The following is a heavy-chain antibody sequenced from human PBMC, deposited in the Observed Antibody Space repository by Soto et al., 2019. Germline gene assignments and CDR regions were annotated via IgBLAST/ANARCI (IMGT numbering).Heavy chain of an antibody. V-gene: IGHV4-61*01. D-gene: IGHD3-10*01. J-gene: IGHJ6*02. CDR1: GGSVSSTSYY. CDR2: IYNSGST. Sequence: SETLSLTCTVSGGSVSSTSYYWSWIRQPPGKGLEWIGYIYNSGSTNYNPSLKSRVTISVDTSKNQSSLNPTSVTAADTAVYFCSRDVRCWNRGSYYYYGMDVWGQGTTVTVSS. CDR3: SRDVRCWNRGSYYYYGMDV.